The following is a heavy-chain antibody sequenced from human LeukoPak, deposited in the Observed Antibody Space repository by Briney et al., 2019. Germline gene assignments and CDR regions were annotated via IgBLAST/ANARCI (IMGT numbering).Heavy chain of an antibody. CDR1: GFTFSTYA. D-gene: IGHD5-18*01. Sequence: GGSLRLSCAASGFTFSTYAMCWVRQAPGKGLEWVSGLSVTGDSTYYADSVTGRFTISRDNSKGTLYLQMNSLRAEDTAVYYCAKAQGYRFDFFDYWGQGTLVSVSS. V-gene: IGHV3-23*01. J-gene: IGHJ4*02. CDR2: LSVTGDST. CDR3: AKAQGYRFDFFDY.